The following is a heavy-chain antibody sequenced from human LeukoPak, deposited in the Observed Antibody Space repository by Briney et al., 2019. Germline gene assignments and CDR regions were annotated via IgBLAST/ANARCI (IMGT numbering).Heavy chain of an antibody. Sequence: SETLSLTCTVSGGSISSSSYYWGWIRQPPGKGLEWIGSIYYSGSTYYNPSLKSRVTISVDTSKNQFSLKLSSVTAADTAVYYCASGAYSYYYMDVWGKGTTVTISS. V-gene: IGHV4-39*07. CDR3: ASGAYSYYYMDV. D-gene: IGHD1-26*01. CDR2: IYYSGST. J-gene: IGHJ6*03. CDR1: GGSISSSSYY.